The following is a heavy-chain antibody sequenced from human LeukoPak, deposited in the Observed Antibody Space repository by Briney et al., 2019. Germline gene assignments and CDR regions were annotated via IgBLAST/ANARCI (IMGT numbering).Heavy chain of an antibody. J-gene: IGHJ5*02. Sequence: SETLSLTCTVSGGSISSYYWSWIRQPPGKGLEWIGYISYSGSTNFNPSLKSRVTISVDTSKNQFSLKLSSVTAADTAVYYCAREGTAGTNLNWFDPWGQATLVTVSS. CDR3: AREGTAGTNLNWFDP. CDR2: ISYSGST. D-gene: IGHD1-1*01. CDR1: GGSISSYY. V-gene: IGHV4-59*01.